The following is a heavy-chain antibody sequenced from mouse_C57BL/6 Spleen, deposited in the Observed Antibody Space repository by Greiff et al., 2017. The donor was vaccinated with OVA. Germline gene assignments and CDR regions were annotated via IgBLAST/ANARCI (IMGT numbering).Heavy chain of an antibody. CDR2: IDPSDSET. CDR3: ARDDYSAWFAY. Sequence: QVQLQQPGAELVRPGSSVKLSCKASGYTFTSYWMYWVKQRPIQGLEWIGNIDPSDSETHYNQKFKDKATLTVDKSSSTAYMQLSSLTSEDSAVYYCARDDYSAWFAYWGQGTLVTVSA. J-gene: IGHJ3*01. D-gene: IGHD2-4*01. CDR1: GYTFTSYW. V-gene: IGHV1-52*01.